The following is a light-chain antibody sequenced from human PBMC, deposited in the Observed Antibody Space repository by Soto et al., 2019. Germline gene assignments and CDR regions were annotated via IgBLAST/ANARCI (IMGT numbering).Light chain of an antibody. CDR3: AAWDDSLNGVV. CDR2: GNN. Sequence: QSVLTQPPSASGTPGQRVTISCSGSSSNIGRNTVHWYQQLPGTAPKLLIYGNNLRPSGVPDRFSGSKSGTSASLAISGPQSEDEADYYCAAWDDSLNGVVFGGGTKLTVL. V-gene: IGLV1-44*01. J-gene: IGLJ2*01. CDR1: SSNIGRNT.